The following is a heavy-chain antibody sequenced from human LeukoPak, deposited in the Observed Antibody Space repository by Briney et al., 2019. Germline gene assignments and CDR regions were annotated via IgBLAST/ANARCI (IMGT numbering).Heavy chain of an antibody. CDR3: ARDPSLGIAVAEDY. Sequence: GASVKVSCKASGYTFTGYYMHWVRQAPGQGLEWMGWINPNSGGTNYAQKFQGRVTMTRDTSISTAYMELSRLRSDDTAVYYCARDPSLGIAVAEDYWGQGTLVTVSS. CDR2: INPNSGGT. V-gene: IGHV1-2*02. J-gene: IGHJ4*02. CDR1: GYTFTGYY. D-gene: IGHD6-19*01.